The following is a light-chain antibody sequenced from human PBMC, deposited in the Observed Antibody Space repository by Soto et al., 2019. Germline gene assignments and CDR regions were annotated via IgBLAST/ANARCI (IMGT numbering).Light chain of an antibody. J-gene: IGKJ5*01. CDR2: DVS. CDR1: QNISNY. CDR3: QQRSDWPPIT. V-gene: IGKV3-11*01. Sequence: IVFTQSPATLSLSPWKRATLSCMSSQNISNYLIWYQQKPGQSPRLLIYDVSNRATGIPARFSGSGSGTDFTLTISSLEPEDFAVYYCQQRSDWPPITFGQGTRLEIK.